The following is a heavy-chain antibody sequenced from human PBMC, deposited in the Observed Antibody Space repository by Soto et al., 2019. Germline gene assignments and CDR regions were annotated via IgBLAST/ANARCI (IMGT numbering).Heavy chain of an antibody. Sequence: VKVSCKASGGTFSSYAISWVRQAPGQGREWMGGIIPIFGTANYAQKFQGRVTITADKSTSTAYMELSSLRSEDTAVYYCARPRHPGYCTNGVCYMVKENYYYGMDVWGQGTTVTVSS. CDR3: ARPRHPGYCTNGVCYMVKENYYYGMDV. J-gene: IGHJ6*02. V-gene: IGHV1-69*13. D-gene: IGHD2-8*01. CDR2: IIPIFGTA. CDR1: GGTFSSYA.